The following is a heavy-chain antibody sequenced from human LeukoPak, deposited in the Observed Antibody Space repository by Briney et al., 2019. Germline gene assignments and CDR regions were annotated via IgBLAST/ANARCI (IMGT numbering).Heavy chain of an antibody. Sequence: PSETLSLTCTVSGGSISSYYWSWFRQPAGKGLEWIGRIYITGSTNYNPSPKSRATMPVATSKGQFSLRLSPVTAADTAVYYCARSGGDFWSGSFGYLDYWGQGTLVTVSS. CDR3: ARSGGDFWSGSFGYLDY. J-gene: IGHJ4*02. CDR1: GGSISSYY. CDR2: IYITGST. D-gene: IGHD3-3*01. V-gene: IGHV4-4*07.